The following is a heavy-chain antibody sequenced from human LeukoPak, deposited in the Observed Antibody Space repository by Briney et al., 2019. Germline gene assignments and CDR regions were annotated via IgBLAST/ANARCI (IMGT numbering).Heavy chain of an antibody. D-gene: IGHD4-17*01. CDR1: GYTFTGYY. CDR2: INPNSGGT. CDR3: ARLRRLGRYGDQLDY. J-gene: IGHJ4*02. Sequence: ASVKVSCKASGYTFTGYYIHWVRQAPGQGLEWMGWINPNSGGTNYAQKFQGRVTMARDTSISTAYMELSRLRSDDTAVYYCARLRRLGRYGDQLDYWGQGTLVTVSS. V-gene: IGHV1-2*02.